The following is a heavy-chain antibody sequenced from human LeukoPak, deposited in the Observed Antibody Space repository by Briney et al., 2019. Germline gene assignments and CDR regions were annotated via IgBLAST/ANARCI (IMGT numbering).Heavy chain of an antibody. D-gene: IGHD1-14*01. CDR3: ARDSRRSFRNSGRPLDY. Sequence: GASVTVSCKASGYTFTSYGISWVRQAPGQGLEWMGWISAYNGNTNYAQKLQGRVTMTTDTSTSTAYMELRSLRSDDTAVYYCARDSRRSFRNSGRPLDYWGQGTLVTVSS. CDR1: GYTFTSYG. J-gene: IGHJ4*02. V-gene: IGHV1-18*01. CDR2: ISAYNGNT.